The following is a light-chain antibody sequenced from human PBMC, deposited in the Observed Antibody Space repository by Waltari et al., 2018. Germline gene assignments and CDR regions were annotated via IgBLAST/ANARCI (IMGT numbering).Light chain of an antibody. CDR2: GAS. V-gene: IGKV3-20*01. CDR1: QSVSRS. Sequence: EIVLTQSPGTLSLSPGDRATLSCRASQSVSRSLAWYQQKPGQAHRLLIYGASNRATGIPDRFSGSGSGTDFSLTISRLEPEDFAVYYCQHYVSLPATFGQGTKVEIK. CDR3: QHYVSLPAT. J-gene: IGKJ1*01.